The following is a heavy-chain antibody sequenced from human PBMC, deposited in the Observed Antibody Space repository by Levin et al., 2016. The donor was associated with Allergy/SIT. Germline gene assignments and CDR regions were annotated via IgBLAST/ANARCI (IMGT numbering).Heavy chain of an antibody. V-gene: IGHV1-58*01. CDR2: IVVGSGDT. Sequence: WVRQAPGQRLEWIGWIVVGSGDTNYAQKFQERVTITRDMSTSTAYMELSSLRSEDTAVYYCAAGAPAIIYYYGMDVWGQGTTVTVSS. D-gene: IGHD2-2*01. CDR3: AAGAPAIIYYYGMDV. J-gene: IGHJ6*02.